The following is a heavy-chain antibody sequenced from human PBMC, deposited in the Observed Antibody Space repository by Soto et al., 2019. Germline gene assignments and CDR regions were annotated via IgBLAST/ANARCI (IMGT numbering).Heavy chain of an antibody. CDR2: ISGYNGNT. D-gene: IGHD2-2*01. V-gene: IGHV1-18*04. Sequence: ASVKLSCKSSCSMFTSYGTSWVRQAPGQGLEWLGWISGYNGNTNYAQKVQGRVTLTTDKSTNTAYMDLWSLTSDDTAVYYCARGPRYCSTTTCFAGVTWFDPWGQGNPVTVS. J-gene: IGHJ5*02. CDR3: ARGPRYCSTTTCFAGVTWFDP. CDR1: CSMFTSYG.